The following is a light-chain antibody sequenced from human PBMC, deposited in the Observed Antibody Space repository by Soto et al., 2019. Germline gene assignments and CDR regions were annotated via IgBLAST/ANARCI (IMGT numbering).Light chain of an antibody. J-gene: IGKJ1*01. CDR1: QSLGGW. CDR3: QHYNSTPHT. CDR2: EVT. Sequence: DIQLTQSPSTLSASVGDRVTITCRASQSLGGWLAWYQQKPGKAPKLLIYEVTSLESGVPSRFSGSGSGTESTLTTSSLQPDDFATYYCQHYNSTPHTCGQGTTVEIK. V-gene: IGKV1-5*01.